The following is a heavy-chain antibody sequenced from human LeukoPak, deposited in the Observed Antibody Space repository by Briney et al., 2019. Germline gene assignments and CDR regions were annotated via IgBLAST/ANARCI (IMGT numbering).Heavy chain of an antibody. Sequence: ASVTVSCTASGYTFTGYYMHWVRQAPGQGLEWMGWINPNSGGTNYAQKFQGRVTMTRDTSISTAYMELSRLRSDDTAVYYCARERKTTTFDYWGQGTLVTVSS. CDR3: ARERKTTTFDY. CDR1: GYTFTGYY. J-gene: IGHJ4*02. D-gene: IGHD1-1*01. V-gene: IGHV1-2*02. CDR2: INPNSGGT.